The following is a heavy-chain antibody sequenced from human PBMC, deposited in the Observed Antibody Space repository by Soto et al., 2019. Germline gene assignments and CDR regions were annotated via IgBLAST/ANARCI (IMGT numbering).Heavy chain of an antibody. CDR3: ARTAAGAFDY. CDR2: ITSSGTTM. V-gene: IGHV3-11*01. Sequence: GGSLRLSCATSGFTLSEYYMSWIRQAPGKGLEWVSSITSSGTTMLYADSVRGRFTVSRDNAKNSLYLQINSLRVEDTAVYYCARTAAGAFDYWGQGTLVTVSS. CDR1: GFTLSEYY. D-gene: IGHD6-13*01. J-gene: IGHJ4*02.